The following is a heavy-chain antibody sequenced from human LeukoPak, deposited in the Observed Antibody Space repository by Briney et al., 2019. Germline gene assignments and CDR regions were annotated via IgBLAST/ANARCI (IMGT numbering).Heavy chain of an antibody. CDR1: GGSISSGTHL. Sequence: SETLSLTCTVSGGSISSGTHLWDWIRQPPGKGLEWIGSVSYSGTPYYNPSLKSRVTISVDTSKKEFSLKLSSVTAADTAVYYCAGGVVTAIRNRGAFDIWGQGTMVTVSS. CDR3: AGGVVTAIRNRGAFDI. V-gene: IGHV4-39*07. CDR2: VSYSGTP. D-gene: IGHD2-21*02. J-gene: IGHJ3*02.